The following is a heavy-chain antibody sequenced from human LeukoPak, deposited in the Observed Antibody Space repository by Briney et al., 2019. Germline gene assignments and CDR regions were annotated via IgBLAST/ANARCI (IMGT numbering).Heavy chain of an antibody. V-gene: IGHV1-24*01. CDR2: FDPEDGET. CDR3: ATALGGYSLGDYGMDV. Sequence: GASVKVSCKVSGYTLTELSMHWVRQAPGKGLEWMGGFDPEDGETIYAQKFQGRVTMTEDTSTDTAYMELSSLRSEDTAVYYCATALGGYSLGDYGMDVWGQGTTVTVSS. CDR1: GYTLTELS. D-gene: IGHD3-22*01. J-gene: IGHJ6*02.